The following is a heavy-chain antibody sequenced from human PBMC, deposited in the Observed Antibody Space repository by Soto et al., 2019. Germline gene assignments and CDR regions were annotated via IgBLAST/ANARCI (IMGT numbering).Heavy chain of an antibody. CDR1: GFSLITSGVG. V-gene: IGHV2-5*02. Sequence: QITLKEAGPTLVKPTQTLTLTCSFSGFSLITSGVGVGWIRQPPGKALEWLALIYWDDDKGYSTSLKSRLTITKDTSRNQVVLTMPTIDPADTSTFYCAHARAPRIFDSCVQGTLVTVSS. CDR3: AHARAPRIFDS. J-gene: IGHJ4*02. CDR2: IYWDDDK.